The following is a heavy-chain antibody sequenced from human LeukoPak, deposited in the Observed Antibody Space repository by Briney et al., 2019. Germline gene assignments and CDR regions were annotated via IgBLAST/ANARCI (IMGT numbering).Heavy chain of an antibody. CDR2: ISYDGTNE. Sequence: GGSLRLSCAASGFTFSSYWMSWVRQAPGKGLEWVAVISYDGTNEFYADSMQGRFTISRDNSKNTLNLQMNSLRPEDTAIYYCARSRIAAVVPFYFDSWGQGALVTVSS. CDR3: ARSRIAAVVPFYFDS. CDR1: GFTFSSYW. D-gene: IGHD6-13*01. J-gene: IGHJ4*02. V-gene: IGHV3-30*01.